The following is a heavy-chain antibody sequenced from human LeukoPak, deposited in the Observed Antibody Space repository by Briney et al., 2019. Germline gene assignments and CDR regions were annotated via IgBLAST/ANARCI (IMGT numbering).Heavy chain of an antibody. V-gene: IGHV3-15*01. D-gene: IGHD6-19*01. CDR1: GFTFSNAW. CDR3: TTWVSGTFNI. Sequence: GGSLTLSCAASGFTFSNAWMSWVRQAPGKGREWVGRIKSKTIDGTIDYAAPVKGRFTISRDDSKNKLYLQMNSLTTEDTAVYYCTTWVSGTFNIWGQGTMVTVSS. J-gene: IGHJ3*02. CDR2: IKSKTIDGTI.